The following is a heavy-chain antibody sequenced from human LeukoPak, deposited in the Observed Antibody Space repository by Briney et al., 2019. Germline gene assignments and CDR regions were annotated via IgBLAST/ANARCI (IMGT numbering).Heavy chain of an antibody. CDR3: ARDRPVVTAGFDY. CDR1: GGTFSSYA. D-gene: IGHD2-21*02. Sequence: SVKVSCKASGGTFSSYAISWVRQAPGQGLEWMGRIIPILGIANYAQKFQGRVTITADKSTSTAYMELSSLRSEDTAVYYCARDRPVVTAGFDYWGQGTLVTVSS. V-gene: IGHV1-69*04. J-gene: IGHJ4*02. CDR2: IIPILGIA.